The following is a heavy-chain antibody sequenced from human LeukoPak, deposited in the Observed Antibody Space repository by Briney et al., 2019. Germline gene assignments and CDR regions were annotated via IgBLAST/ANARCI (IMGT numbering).Heavy chain of an antibody. CDR2: ISYDGSNK. Sequence: GGSLRLSCAASGFTFSSYGMHWVRQAPGKGLEWVAVISYDGSNKYYADSVKGRFTISRDNSKNTLYLQMNSLRAEDTAVYYCARDLDFWGQGTLVTVSS. CDR3: ARDLDF. V-gene: IGHV3-30*03. J-gene: IGHJ4*02. CDR1: GFTFSSYG. D-gene: IGHD1-1*01.